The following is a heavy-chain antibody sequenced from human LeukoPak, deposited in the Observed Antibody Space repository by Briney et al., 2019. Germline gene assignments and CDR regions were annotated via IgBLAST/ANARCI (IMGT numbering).Heavy chain of an antibody. V-gene: IGHV3-21*01. Sequence: GGSLRLSCAASGFTFSSYSMNWVRQAPGKGLEWVSSISSSSSYIYYADSVKGRFTISRDNAKNSLYLQMNSLRAEDTAVYYCAREPTGSSSGKFFDYGGEGTLVTASS. CDR2: ISSSSSYI. D-gene: IGHD6-13*01. CDR3: AREPTGSSSGKFFDY. J-gene: IGHJ4*02. CDR1: GFTFSSYS.